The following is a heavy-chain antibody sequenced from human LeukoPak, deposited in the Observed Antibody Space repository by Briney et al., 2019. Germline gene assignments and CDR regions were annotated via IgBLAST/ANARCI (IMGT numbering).Heavy chain of an antibody. CDR3: ARAGYDYVPDWFDP. CDR1: SNY. V-gene: IGHV4-39*07. D-gene: IGHD3-16*01. J-gene: IGHJ5*02. CDR2: IYYSGST. Sequence: SNYWVTWVRQPPGKGLEWIGSIYYSGSTYYNPSLKSRVTISIDTSKNQFSLKLSSVTAADTAVYYCARAGYDYVPDWFDPWGQGTLVTVSS.